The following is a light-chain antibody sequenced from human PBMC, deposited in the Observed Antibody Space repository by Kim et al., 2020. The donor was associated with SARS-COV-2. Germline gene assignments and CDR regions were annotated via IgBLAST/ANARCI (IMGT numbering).Light chain of an antibody. V-gene: IGLV4-69*01. J-gene: IGLJ3*02. CDR3: QTWGTGIWV. Sequence: ASVKRTSTLSGGHSNNAIERHQQQPEKGPRYLMKLNSDGSHSKGNGIPDLFSGSSSGAERYLTISSLQSEDEAGYYCQTWGTGIWVFGGGTQLTVL. CDR1: GGHSNNA. CDR2: LNSDGSH.